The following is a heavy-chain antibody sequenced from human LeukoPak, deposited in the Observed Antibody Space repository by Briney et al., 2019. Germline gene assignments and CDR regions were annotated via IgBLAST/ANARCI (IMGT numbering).Heavy chain of an antibody. D-gene: IGHD3-16*01. V-gene: IGHV1-69*04. CDR2: IIPILGIA. CDR3: ARGGSPGALDI. Sequence: ASVKVSCKASGGTFSSYAISWVRQAPGQGLEWMGRIIPILGIANYAQKFQGRVTITADKSTSTAYMELSSLRSEDTAVYYCARGGSPGALDIGAQGTMPTVSS. J-gene: IGHJ3*02. CDR1: GGTFSSYA.